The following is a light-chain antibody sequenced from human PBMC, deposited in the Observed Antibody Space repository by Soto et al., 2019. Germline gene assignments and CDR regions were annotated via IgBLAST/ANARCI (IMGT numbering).Light chain of an antibody. CDR3: LSPDRGGGL. CDR1: PLPKKD. CDR2: RDT. V-gene: IGLV3-16*01. J-gene: IGLJ2*01. Sequence: SYELTQPPSVSLSLGQMARITCSGEPLPKKDAFCYQQKPGQFPVVVICRDTEWPSGIPERFSDSNSGTIVAFTISGAQAEDEAQYYSLSPDRGGGLLGGGTKLTVL.